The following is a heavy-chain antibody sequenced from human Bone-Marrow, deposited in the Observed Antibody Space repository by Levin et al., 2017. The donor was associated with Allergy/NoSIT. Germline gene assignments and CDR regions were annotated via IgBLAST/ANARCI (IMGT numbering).Heavy chain of an antibody. J-gene: IGHJ4*02. V-gene: IGHV3-21*01. Sequence: GGSLRLSCTVSGFTFSIYSINWVRQAPGKGLEWVSSISSSGSDMYYVDSVRGRFTISRDNAKNSLTLQMNSLRAEDTAVYYCARQLGNFWSGYNYFDYWGQGTLVTVSS. CDR2: ISSSGSDM. CDR3: ARQLGNFWSGYNYFDY. D-gene: IGHD3-3*01. CDR1: GFTFSIYS.